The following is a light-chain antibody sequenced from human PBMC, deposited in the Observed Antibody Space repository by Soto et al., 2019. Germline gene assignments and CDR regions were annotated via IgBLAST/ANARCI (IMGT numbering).Light chain of an antibody. Sequence: QSALTQPPSVSGSPGQSVAISCTGTSSDVGGYNRVSWYQQAPGKAPKLLIYDVSNRPSGGSTRFSGSKSGNTASLTISGLQAEDEADYYCTSYASGRAYVFGPWTKLTVL. CDR1: SSDVGGYNR. CDR2: DVS. CDR3: TSYASGRAYV. V-gene: IGLV2-18*02. J-gene: IGLJ1*01.